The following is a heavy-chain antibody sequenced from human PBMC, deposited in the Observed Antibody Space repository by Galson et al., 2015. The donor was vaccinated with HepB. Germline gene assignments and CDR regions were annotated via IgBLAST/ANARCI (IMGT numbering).Heavy chain of an antibody. CDR2: ISSSSSYI. D-gene: IGHD3-22*01. Sequence: SLRLSCAASGFTFSRYSMNWVRQAPGKGLEWVSSISSSSSYIYYADSVKGRFTISRDNAKNSLYLQMNSLRAEDTAVYYCARGGYYDSSGYYYGYYYYYYMDVWGKGTTVTVSS. V-gene: IGHV3-21*01. CDR3: ARGGYYDSSGYYYGYYYYYYMDV. J-gene: IGHJ6*03. CDR1: GFTFSRYS.